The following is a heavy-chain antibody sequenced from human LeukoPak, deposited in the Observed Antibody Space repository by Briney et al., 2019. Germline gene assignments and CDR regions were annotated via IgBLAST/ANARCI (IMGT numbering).Heavy chain of an antibody. V-gene: IGHV3-11*04. CDR3: ARDIEPDGYNSGPFDY. Sequence: TGGSLRLYCAASGFTFSDYYMSWIRQAPGKGLEWVSYISSSGSTIYYADSVKGRFTISRGNAKNSLYLQMNSLRAEDTAVYYCARDIEPDGYNSGPFDYWGQGTLVTVSS. J-gene: IGHJ4*02. CDR2: ISSSGSTI. D-gene: IGHD5-24*01. CDR1: GFTFSDYY.